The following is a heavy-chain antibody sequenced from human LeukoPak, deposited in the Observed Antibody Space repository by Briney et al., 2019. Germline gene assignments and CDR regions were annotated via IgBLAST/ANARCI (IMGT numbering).Heavy chain of an antibody. J-gene: IGHJ4*02. CDR3: ARGTLGYCSSGSCHTFDY. CDR2: ISSSSSYI. D-gene: IGHD2-15*01. Sequence: GGSLRLSCAASGFTFSSHSMDWVRQAPGKGLEWVSSISSSSSYIYQADSVKGRFTISRDNAKNSLYLQMNSLRAEDTAVYYCARGTLGYCSSGSCHTFDYWGQGTLVTVSS. V-gene: IGHV3-21*01. CDR1: GFTFSSHS.